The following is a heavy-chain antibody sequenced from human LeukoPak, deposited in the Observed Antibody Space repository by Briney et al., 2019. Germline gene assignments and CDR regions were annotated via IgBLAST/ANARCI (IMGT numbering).Heavy chain of an antibody. CDR2: ISGSGGST. J-gene: IGHJ4*02. CDR3: AKGDDSSGYYPGGADY. CDR1: GGSFSGYY. D-gene: IGHD3-22*01. Sequence: ETLSLTCAVYGGSFSGYYWSWIRQPPGKGLEWVSAISGSGGSTYYADSVKGRFTMSRDNSKNTLYLQMNSLRAEDAAVYYCAKGDDSSGYYPGGADYWGQGTLVTVSS. V-gene: IGHV3-23*01.